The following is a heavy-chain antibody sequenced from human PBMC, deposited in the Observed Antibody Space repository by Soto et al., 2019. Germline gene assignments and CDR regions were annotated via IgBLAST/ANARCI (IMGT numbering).Heavy chain of an antibody. Sequence: QVQLVESGGGVVQPGRSLRLSCAASGLTFNNYGMHWVRQAPGKGLVWVTVISYDGSHKYYADSVKGRFTISRDNSKNTLYLQMNSLRDEDTAVYYCAKRRGDHSNYSWGIDVWGQGTTVTVSS. V-gene: IGHV3-30*18. J-gene: IGHJ6*02. CDR2: ISYDGSHK. CDR1: GLTFNNYG. CDR3: AKRRGDHSNYSWGIDV. D-gene: IGHD4-4*01.